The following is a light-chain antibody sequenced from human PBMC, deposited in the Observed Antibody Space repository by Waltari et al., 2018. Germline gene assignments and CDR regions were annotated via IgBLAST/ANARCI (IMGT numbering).Light chain of an antibody. Sequence: QSVLTQPPSVSGAPGQRVTISCTGSSSNIGAGYDVHWYQHLPGTAPILLIYVNSNRPSGVPDRCSGSKSGTSASLAITGLQAEDEADYYCQSYDSSLSGVVFGGGTKLTVL. J-gene: IGLJ2*01. CDR2: VNS. CDR1: SSNIGAGYD. CDR3: QSYDSSLSGVV. V-gene: IGLV1-40*01.